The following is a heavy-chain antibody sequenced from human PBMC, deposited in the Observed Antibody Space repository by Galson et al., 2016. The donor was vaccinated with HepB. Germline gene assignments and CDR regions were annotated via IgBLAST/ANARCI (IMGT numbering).Heavy chain of an antibody. J-gene: IGHJ6*02. CDR1: GDSVTSDTYS. D-gene: IGHD5-12*01. CDR3: ARARASIVATNHPLEYHYGMDV. CDR2: VYKSAIT. V-gene: IGHV4-61*01. Sequence: SETLSLTCTVSGDSVTSDTYSWNWIRQPPGKGLQWIGNVYKSAITRYNPSLESRFTISVDTSKNQFSLKINSVTAADTAVYYCARARASIVATNHPLEYHYGMDVWGQGTTVTVSS.